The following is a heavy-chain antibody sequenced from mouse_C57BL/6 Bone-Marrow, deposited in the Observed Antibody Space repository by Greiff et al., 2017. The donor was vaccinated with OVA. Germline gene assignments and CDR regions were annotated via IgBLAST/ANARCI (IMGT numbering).Heavy chain of an antibody. Sequence: VQLKESVAELVRPGASVKLSCTASGFNIKNTYMHWVKQRPEQGLEWIGRIDPANGNTKYAPKFQGKATITADTSSNTAYLQLSSLTSEDTAIYYCVLYYGSSYWYFDVWGTGTTVTVSS. D-gene: IGHD1-1*01. CDR3: VLYYGSSYWYFDV. CDR1: GFNIKNTY. CDR2: IDPANGNT. V-gene: IGHV14-3*01. J-gene: IGHJ1*03.